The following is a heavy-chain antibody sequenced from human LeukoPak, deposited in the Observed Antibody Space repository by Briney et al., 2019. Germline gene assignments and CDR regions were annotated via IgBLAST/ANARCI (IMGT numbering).Heavy chain of an antibody. CDR2: ISGSGGST. D-gene: IGHD3-22*01. CDR3: AKGITMIEAYMDV. V-gene: IGHV3-23*01. CDR1: GFTFSSYA. J-gene: IGHJ6*03. Sequence: GSLRLSCAASGFTFSSYAVSWVRQAPGKGLEWVSAISGSGGSTYYADSVKGRFTISRDNSKNTLYLQMNSLRAEDTAVYYCAKGITMIEAYMDVWGKGTTVTVSS.